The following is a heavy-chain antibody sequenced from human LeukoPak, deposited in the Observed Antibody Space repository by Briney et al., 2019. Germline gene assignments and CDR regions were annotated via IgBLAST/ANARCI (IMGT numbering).Heavy chain of an antibody. CDR1: GGSISSGRYY. CDR2: IYTSGST. CDR3: ARAPLGGGPIDAFDI. J-gene: IGHJ3*02. Sequence: PSETLSLTCTVSGGSISSGRYYWSWIRQPAGKGLEWIGRIYTSGSTNYNPPLKSRVTISVDTSKNQFSLKLSSVTAADTAVYYCARAPLGGGPIDAFDIWGQGTMVTVSS. V-gene: IGHV4-61*02. D-gene: IGHD1-26*01.